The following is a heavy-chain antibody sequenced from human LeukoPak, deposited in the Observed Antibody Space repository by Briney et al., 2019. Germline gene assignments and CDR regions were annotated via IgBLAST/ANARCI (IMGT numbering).Heavy chain of an antibody. V-gene: IGHV1-8*03. D-gene: IGHD6-19*01. J-gene: IGHJ3*02. CDR2: MNPNSGNT. Sequence: GASVKVSCKASGYTFTSYDINWVRQATGQGLEWMGWMNPNSGNTGYAQKFQGRVTITRNTSISTAYMELSSLRSEDTAVYYCARDSYSSGWLPEGYAFDIWGQGTMVTVSS. CDR1: GYTFTSYD. CDR3: ARDSYSSGWLPEGYAFDI.